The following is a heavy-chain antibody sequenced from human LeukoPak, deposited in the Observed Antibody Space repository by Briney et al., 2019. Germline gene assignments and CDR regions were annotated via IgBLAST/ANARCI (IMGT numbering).Heavy chain of an antibody. CDR2: INPSGGST. J-gene: IGHJ4*02. V-gene: IGHV1-46*01. D-gene: IGHD6-13*01. CDR3: AKAPRNSSTMLDY. Sequence: ASVKLSCKASGYTFTSYYMHWVRQAPGQGLEWMGIINPSGGSTSYAQKFQGRVTMTRDTSTSIVYVDLSSLRSEDTAVYYCAKAPRNSSTMLDYWGQGTLLTVSS. CDR1: GYTFTSYY.